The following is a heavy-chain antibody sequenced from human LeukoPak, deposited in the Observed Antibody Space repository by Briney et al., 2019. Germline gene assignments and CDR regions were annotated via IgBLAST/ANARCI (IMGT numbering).Heavy chain of an antibody. J-gene: IGHJ4*02. V-gene: IGHV4-34*01. CDR1: GGSFGGYY. D-gene: IGHD6-19*01. CDR3: ARDLGMAGIAPVDY. Sequence: PSETLSLTCAVYGGSFGGYYWGWIRQPPGKGLEWIGSIYYSGSTYYNPSLKSRVTISVDTSKNQFSLKLSSVTAADTAVYYCARDLGMAGIAPVDYWGQGTLVTVSS. CDR2: IYYSGST.